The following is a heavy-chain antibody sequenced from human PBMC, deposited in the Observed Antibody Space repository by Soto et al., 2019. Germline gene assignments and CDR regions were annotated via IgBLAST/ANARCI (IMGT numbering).Heavy chain of an antibody. CDR2: ISSWSSYT. CDR1: GFSFSTYS. Sequence: PGGSLRLSCAASGFSFSTYSMNWVRQAPGKGLEWVSFISSWSSYTYFAESVQGRFTISRDNAKKSVYLQMNGLRVEDTAVYYCAGNVDTTFVPPGGFDPWGQGTLVTVSS. D-gene: IGHD5-18*01. J-gene: IGHJ5*02. CDR3: AGNVDTTFVPPGGFDP. V-gene: IGHV3-21*01.